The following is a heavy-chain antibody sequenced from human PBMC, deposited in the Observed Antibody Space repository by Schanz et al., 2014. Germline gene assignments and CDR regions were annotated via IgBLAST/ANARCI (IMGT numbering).Heavy chain of an antibody. Sequence: QVQLVQSGAEVKKPGASVKVSCKASGYTFTSYDINWVRQATGQGLEWMGWMNSKTGNTGYAQRFQGRVTMTSNTSRTTAYVELSSLRSGDTAVYYCTKGRTFGRWGQGTLVTVSS. CDR1: GYTFTSYD. D-gene: IGHD3-16*01. CDR2: MNSKTGNT. V-gene: IGHV1-8*01. CDR3: TKGRTFGR. J-gene: IGHJ4*02.